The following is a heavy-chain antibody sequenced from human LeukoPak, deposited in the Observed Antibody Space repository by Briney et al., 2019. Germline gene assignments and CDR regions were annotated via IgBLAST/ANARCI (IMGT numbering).Heavy chain of an antibody. CDR2: ISGSGGST. CDR3: AKCSGGTCYSSLDY. D-gene: IGHD2-15*01. Sequence: GGSLRLSCAASGFTFSSYAMSWVRQAPGKGLEWVSGISGSGGSTYYADSVKGRFTISRDNSKNTLYLQMNSLRAGDTAVYYCAKCSGGTCYSSLDYWGQGTLVTVSS. J-gene: IGHJ4*02. CDR1: GFTFSSYA. V-gene: IGHV3-23*01.